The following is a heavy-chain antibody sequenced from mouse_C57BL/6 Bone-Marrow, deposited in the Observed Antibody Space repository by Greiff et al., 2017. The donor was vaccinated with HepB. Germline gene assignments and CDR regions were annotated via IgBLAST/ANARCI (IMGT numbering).Heavy chain of an antibody. V-gene: IGHV3-6*01. CDR1: GYSITSGYY. Sequence: ESGPGLVKPSQSLSLTCSVTGYSITSGYYWNWIRQFPGNKLEWMGYISYDGSNNYNPSLKNRISITRDTSKNQFFLKLNSVTTEDTATYYCAALIYYGDYWGQGTTLTVSS. D-gene: IGHD2-1*01. CDR2: ISYDGSN. J-gene: IGHJ2*01. CDR3: AALIYYGDY.